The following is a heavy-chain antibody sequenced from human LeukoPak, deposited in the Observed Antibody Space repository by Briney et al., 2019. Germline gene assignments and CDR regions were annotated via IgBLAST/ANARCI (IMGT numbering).Heavy chain of an antibody. CDR2: ISSSSSYI. D-gene: IGHD4-11*01. CDR1: GFTFSSYS. CDR3: AKDRVTTYYYYMDV. J-gene: IGHJ6*03. V-gene: IGHV3-21*01. Sequence: GGSLRLSCAASGFTFSSYSMNWVRQAPGKGLEWVSSISSSSSYIYYADSVKGRFTISRDNAKNSLYLQMNSLRAEDTAVYYCAKDRVTTYYYYMDVWGKGTTVTVSS.